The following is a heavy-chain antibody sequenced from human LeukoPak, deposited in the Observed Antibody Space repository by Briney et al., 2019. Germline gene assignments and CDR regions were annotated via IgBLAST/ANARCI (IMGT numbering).Heavy chain of an antibody. CDR3: ARLGGTRVTLVEVYYFDY. Sequence: SETLSLTCTVSGGSISSYYWSWIRQPAGKGLEWIGRIYTSGSTNYNPSLKSRVTMSVDTSKNQFSLKLSSVTAADTAVYYCARLGGTRVTLVEVYYFDYWGQGTLVTVSS. V-gene: IGHV4-4*07. CDR1: GGSISSYY. D-gene: IGHD4-11*01. CDR2: IYTSGST. J-gene: IGHJ4*02.